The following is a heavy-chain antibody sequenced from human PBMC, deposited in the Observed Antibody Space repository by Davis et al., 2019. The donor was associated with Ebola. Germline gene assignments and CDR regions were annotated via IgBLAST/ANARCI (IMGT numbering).Heavy chain of an antibody. D-gene: IGHD6-13*01. CDR2: IHSSGNT. J-gene: IGHJ6*03. CDR1: GGSISPPF. CDR3: ATGIDSSWPLGHYCMDV. V-gene: IGHV4-4*08. Sequence: PSETLSLTCLVSGGSISPPFWTWIRQSPGKGLEWIGYIHSSGNTNYNPSFKSRVTVSLDASKSQSSLKLSSVTAADTAVYYCATGIDSSWPLGHYCMDVWGKGTTVTVSS.